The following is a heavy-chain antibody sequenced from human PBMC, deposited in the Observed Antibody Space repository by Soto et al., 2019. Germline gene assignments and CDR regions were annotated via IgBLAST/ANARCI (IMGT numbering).Heavy chain of an antibody. CDR2: ISSSGSTI. D-gene: IGHD3-10*01. Sequence: GGSLRLSCAASGFTFSSYEMNWVRQAPGKGLEWVSYISSSGSTIYYADSVKGRFTISRDNAKNSLYLQMNSLRAEDTAVYYCARRVHYYYGMDVWGQGTTVTVSS. CDR1: GFTFSSYE. J-gene: IGHJ6*02. V-gene: IGHV3-48*03. CDR3: ARRVHYYYGMDV.